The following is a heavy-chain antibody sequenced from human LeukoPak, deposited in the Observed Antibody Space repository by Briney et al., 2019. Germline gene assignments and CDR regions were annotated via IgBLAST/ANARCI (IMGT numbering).Heavy chain of an antibody. J-gene: IGHJ4*02. D-gene: IGHD5-18*01. CDR3: ASWDTAMVSLD. CDR1: GGSFSGYY. Sequence: PSETLSLTCAVYGGSFSGYYWSWIRQPPGKGLEWIGEINHSGSTNYNPSLRSRVTISVDTSKNQFSLKLSSVTAADTAVYYCASWDTAMVSLDWGQGTLVTVSS. CDR2: INHSGST. V-gene: IGHV4-34*01.